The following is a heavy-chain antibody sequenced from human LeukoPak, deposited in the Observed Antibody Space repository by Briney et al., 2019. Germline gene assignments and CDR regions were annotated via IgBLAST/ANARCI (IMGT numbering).Heavy chain of an antibody. CDR1: GYTFTSYG. CDR3: ARDRSRGYSGYAKQYYFDY. V-gene: IGHV1-18*01. CDR2: ISAYNGNT. Sequence: ASVKVSCKASGYTFTSYGISWVRQAPGQGLEWMGWISAYNGNTNCAQKLQGRVTMTTDTSTSTAYMELRSLRSDDTAVYYCARDRSRGYSGYAKQYYFDYWGQGTLVTVSS. J-gene: IGHJ4*02. D-gene: IGHD5-12*01.